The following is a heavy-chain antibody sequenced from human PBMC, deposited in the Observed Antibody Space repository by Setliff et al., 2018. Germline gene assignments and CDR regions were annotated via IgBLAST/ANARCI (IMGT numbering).Heavy chain of an antibody. V-gene: IGHV4-39*07. CDR1: GGSISSSNYY. J-gene: IGHJ4*02. CDR2: TFCSGSS. CDR3: AGDRGVYYYESSGHYSAVMETPLDS. D-gene: IGHD3-22*01. Sequence: PSETLSLTCTVSGGSISSSNYYWGWIRQPPGKGLEWIGSTFCSGSSFYNPPLKSRVTLSVDTSKNQFSLTLSSVTAADTAVYYCAGDRGVYYYESSGHYSAVMETPLDSWGQGTLVTVSS.